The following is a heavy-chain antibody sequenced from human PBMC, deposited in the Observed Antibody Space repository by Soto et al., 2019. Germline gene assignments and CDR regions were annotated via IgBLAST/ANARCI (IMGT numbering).Heavy chain of an antibody. CDR1: GFTFSSYA. Sequence: PGGSLRLSCAASGFTFSSYAMHWVRQAPGKGLEWVAVISYDGSNKYYADSVKGRFTISRDNSKNTLYLQMNSLRAEDTAVYYCASQYSYDYYWGQGTLVTVSS. V-gene: IGHV3-30-3*01. CDR3: ASQYSYDYY. J-gene: IGHJ4*02. D-gene: IGHD5-18*01. CDR2: ISYDGSNK.